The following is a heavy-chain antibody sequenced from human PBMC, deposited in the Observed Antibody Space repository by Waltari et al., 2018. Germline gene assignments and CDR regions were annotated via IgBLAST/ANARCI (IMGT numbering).Heavy chain of an antibody. J-gene: IGHJ6*02. D-gene: IGHD1-26*01. CDR2: IDPNDSYN. Sequence: EVQLVQSGAEVKKPGESLSISCKGSGYNFTTYWISWVRQMPGKGLEWMGRIDPNDSYNNYSPSFQGHVTISGDKSINTAYLQWSRLRASDTAIYYCARHPVYWDQGHNYGLDVWGQGTTVTVSS. CDR3: ARHPVYWDQGHNYGLDV. V-gene: IGHV5-10-1*03. CDR1: GYNFTTYW.